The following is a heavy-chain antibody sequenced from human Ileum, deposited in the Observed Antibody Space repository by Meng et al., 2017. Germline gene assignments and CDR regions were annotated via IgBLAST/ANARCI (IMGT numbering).Heavy chain of an antibody. V-gene: IGHV3-15*01. CDR3: TPDRVEATLLQFQH. J-gene: IGHJ1*01. CDR2: IKRKTDGEIR. D-gene: IGHD1-26*01. Sequence: GESLKISCAASGFTFSDAWMSWFRRAPGKGLAWVGRIKRKTDGEIRDYAAPVKGRFTISRDDSENTLYLEMNSLKSEDAAVYYCTPDRVEATLLQFQHWGQGTLVTVSS. CDR1: GFTFSDAW.